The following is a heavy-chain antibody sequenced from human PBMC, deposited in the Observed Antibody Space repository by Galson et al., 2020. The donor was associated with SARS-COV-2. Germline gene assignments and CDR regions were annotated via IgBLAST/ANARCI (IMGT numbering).Heavy chain of an antibody. CDR1: GFTFSSYA. CDR3: ARPYSGSYYGWFDP. CDR2: ISYDGSNK. Sequence: GGSLRLSCAASGFTFSSYAMHWVRQAPGKGLEWVAVISYDGSNKYYADSVKGRFTISRDNSKNTLYLQMNSLRAEDTAVYYCARPYSGSYYGWFDPWGQGTLVTVSS. D-gene: IGHD1-26*01. V-gene: IGHV3-30*04. J-gene: IGHJ5*02.